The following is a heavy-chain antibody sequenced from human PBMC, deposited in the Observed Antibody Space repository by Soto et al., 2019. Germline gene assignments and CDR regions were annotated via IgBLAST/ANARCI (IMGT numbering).Heavy chain of an antibody. D-gene: IGHD3-22*01. Sequence: SVQGSCKASGFTFPSSAVRWVRQARGQRLEWIGWIVVGSGNTNYAQKFQERVTITRDMSTSTAYMELSSLRSEDTAVYYCAAAGYYYDSSGYYPYYFDYWGQGTLVTVSS. J-gene: IGHJ4*02. V-gene: IGHV1-58*01. CDR1: GFTFPSSA. CDR3: AAAGYYYDSSGYYPYYFDY. CDR2: IVVGSGNT.